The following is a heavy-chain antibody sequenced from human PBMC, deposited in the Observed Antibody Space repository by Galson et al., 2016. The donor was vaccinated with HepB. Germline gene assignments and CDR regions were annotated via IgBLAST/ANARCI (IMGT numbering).Heavy chain of an antibody. CDR3: ARGPLESSSGWSSPETFFDY. D-gene: IGHD6-19*01. V-gene: IGHV4-4*02. CDR1: GDSISSSTW. CDR2: IYHSGST. Sequence: SETLSLTCAVSGDSISSSTWWSWVRQPPGKGLEWIGEIYHSGSTNYNPSLNSRVTISVDKSKNQFSLKLNSVTAADTAVYYCARGPLESSSGWSSPETFFDYWGQGTLVTVSS. J-gene: IGHJ4*02.